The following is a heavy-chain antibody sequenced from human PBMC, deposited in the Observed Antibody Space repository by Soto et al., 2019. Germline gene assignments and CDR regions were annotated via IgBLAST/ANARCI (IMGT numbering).Heavy chain of an antibody. D-gene: IGHD1-1*01. V-gene: IGHV4-30-4*01. J-gene: IGHJ6*02. Sequence: LSLTCTVSGGSISSGDYYWSWIRQPPGKGLEWIGYIYYSGSTYYNPSLKSRVTISVDTSKNQFSLKLSSVTAADTAVYYCARDRGTGNWNVIGGMDVWGQGTTVTVSS. CDR3: ARDRGTGNWNVIGGMDV. CDR1: GGSISSGDYY. CDR2: IYYSGST.